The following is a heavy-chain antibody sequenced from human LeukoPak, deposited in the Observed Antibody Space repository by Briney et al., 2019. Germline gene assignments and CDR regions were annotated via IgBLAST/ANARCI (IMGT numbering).Heavy chain of an antibody. J-gene: IGHJ4*02. V-gene: IGHV3-7*02. CDR3: ATYTQYFGAPGTDY. CDR2: IDKDGSEK. Sequence: MGGVRNIKEKGLEWVASIDKDGSEKRYVDSVKGRFTISRDNARNSVYLQMTSLGAEDTAVYYCATYTQYFGAPGTDYWGQGTLVTVSS. D-gene: IGHD3-10*01.